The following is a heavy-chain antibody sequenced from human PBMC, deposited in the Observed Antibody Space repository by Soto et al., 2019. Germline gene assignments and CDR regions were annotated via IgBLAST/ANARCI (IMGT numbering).Heavy chain of an antibody. D-gene: IGHD2-8*01. CDR2: ITEDGSGT. V-gene: IGHV3-74*01. J-gene: IGHJ4*02. CDR1: GFTFSSYP. Sequence: GGSLRLSCATSGFTFSSYPIHWVRQAPGKGPVWVSRITEDGSGTTYADSVKGRFAVTRDNAKNTMYLQMSGLGAEDTAVYHCVRGTNGWRGMDYWGQGTLVTVSS. CDR3: VRGTNGWRGMDY.